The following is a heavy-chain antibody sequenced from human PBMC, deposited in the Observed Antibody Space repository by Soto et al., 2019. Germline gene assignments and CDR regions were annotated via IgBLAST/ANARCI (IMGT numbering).Heavy chain of an antibody. Sequence: VQLVQSGAEVKKPGASVKVSCKASGYTFSSYWMHWVRLAPGKGLVWVSRINTDGISTTYADSVKGRFTISRDKAKNTLYLQMNSLRADDTAVYYCARGRGYQYYGMDVWGQGTTVTVSS. J-gene: IGHJ6*02. V-gene: IGHV3-74*02. CDR1: GYTFSSYW. CDR3: ARGRGYQYYGMDV. CDR2: INTDGIST.